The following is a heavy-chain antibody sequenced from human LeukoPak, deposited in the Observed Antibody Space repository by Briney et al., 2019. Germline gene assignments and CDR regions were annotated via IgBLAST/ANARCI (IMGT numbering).Heavy chain of an antibody. CDR3: ARDWDRYRQFDY. CDR2: INPKSGDT. D-gene: IGHD5-18*01. J-gene: IGHJ4*02. Sequence: ASVKVSCKPSGYSFTDYYINWVRQAPGQGLEWMGRINPKSGDTDYSRRFQGKVTMTRDTSISTVNMELSRLMSDDTAVYYCARDWDRYRQFDYWGQGTLVTVSS. CDR1: GYSFTDYY. V-gene: IGHV1-2*02.